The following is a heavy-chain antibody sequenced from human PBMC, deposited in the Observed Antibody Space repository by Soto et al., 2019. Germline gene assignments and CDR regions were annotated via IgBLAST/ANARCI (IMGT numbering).Heavy chain of an antibody. CDR2: IYDSGNT. CDR3: ARGSGYSGSSYWDY. D-gene: IGHD5-12*01. Sequence: PSETLSLTCFVSGGSITSSYWIWNRQPPGKGLEWIGYIYDSGNTNYNPSLKSRVTISVDTSKNQFSLKLSSVTAADTAVYYCARGSGYSGSSYWDYWGQGTLVTVSS. V-gene: IGHV4-59*01. CDR1: GGSITSSY. J-gene: IGHJ4*02.